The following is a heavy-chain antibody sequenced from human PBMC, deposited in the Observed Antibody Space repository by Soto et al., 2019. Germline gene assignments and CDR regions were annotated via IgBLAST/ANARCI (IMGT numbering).Heavy chain of an antibody. V-gene: IGHV4-31*03. CDR1: GDSISRNGYF. CDR3: ARGTMLRGPGYYYAMAV. J-gene: IGHJ6*02. Sequence: PSETLSLTCTVSGDSISRNGYFWTWIRQHPGKGLEWIGYIYYSGSSYYNPSIKSRVIISVDTSKNHFSLNPTAVTAADTAVYYSARGTMLRGPGYYYAMAVWGQGTTVTSP. D-gene: IGHD3-10*01. CDR2: IYYSGSS.